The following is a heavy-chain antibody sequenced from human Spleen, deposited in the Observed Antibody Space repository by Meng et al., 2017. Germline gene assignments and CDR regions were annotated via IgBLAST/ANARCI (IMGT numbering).Heavy chain of an antibody. CDR1: GFTFSTYA. Sequence: EVQLLESGGGFVQPGGSLRLSCEASGFTFSTYAINWVRQAPGKGLEWVSAISASGDSKLYADSVKGRFTISRDNSKSTLFLQMNSLRVEDTAVYYCARWTYHYDFWGQGTLVTVSS. CDR2: ISASGDSK. V-gene: IGHV3-23*01. CDR3: ARWTYHYDF. D-gene: IGHD5-24*01. J-gene: IGHJ4*02.